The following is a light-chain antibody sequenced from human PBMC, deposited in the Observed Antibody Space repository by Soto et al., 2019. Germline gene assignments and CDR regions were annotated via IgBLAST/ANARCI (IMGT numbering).Light chain of an antibody. CDR3: QQYYSPPLT. CDR2: WAS. Sequence: DIVMTQSPDSLAVPLGERATLNCRSSQSLLYSSTGENCLAWYQRKPGQPPKLLIYWASTRESGVPDRFSGSGYGTDFTLTISSLQAEDVAVYYCQQYYSPPLTVGGGTKVEIK. CDR1: QSLLYSSTGENC. V-gene: IGKV4-1*01. J-gene: IGKJ4*01.